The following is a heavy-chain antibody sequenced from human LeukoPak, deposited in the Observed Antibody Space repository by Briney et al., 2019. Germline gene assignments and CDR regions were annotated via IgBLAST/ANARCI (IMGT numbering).Heavy chain of an antibody. CDR1: GGSISSYY. V-gene: IGHV4-59*08. J-gene: IGHJ4*02. Sequence: TSETLSLTCTVSGGSISSYYWSWIRQPPGKGLEWIGSFYYSGSTYFNPSLRSRVTISVDTSKNQFSLRLNSVTAADTAVYYCARHSSSWVSVYWGQGTLVTVSS. CDR2: FYYSGST. CDR3: ARHSSSWVSVY. D-gene: IGHD6-13*01.